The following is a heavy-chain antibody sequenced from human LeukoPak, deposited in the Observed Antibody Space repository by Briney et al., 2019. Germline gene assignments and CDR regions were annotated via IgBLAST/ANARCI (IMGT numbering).Heavy chain of an antibody. CDR3: ARVNRGDGNDDAFDI. CDR2: IRSSGSII. Sequence: PGGSLRLSCAASGFTFSSYEMNWVRQAPGKGLEWVSYIRSSGSIIFYADSVKGRFTISRDNAKNSLYLQMNSLRAEDTAVYYCARVNRGDGNDDAFDIWGQGTMVTVSS. V-gene: IGHV3-48*03. J-gene: IGHJ3*02. D-gene: IGHD4-23*01. CDR1: GFTFSSYE.